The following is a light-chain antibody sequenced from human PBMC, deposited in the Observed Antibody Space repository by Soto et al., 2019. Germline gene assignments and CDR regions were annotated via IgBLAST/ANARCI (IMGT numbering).Light chain of an antibody. CDR3: CSFVDSDTVL. V-gene: IGLV2-11*01. CDR2: DVN. CDR1: SSDVGSYKY. J-gene: IGLJ3*02. Sequence: QSALTQPRSVSGSPGQSVTISCTGTSSDVGSYKYVSWYQHHPGKAPKLMIFDVNKRPSGVPDRFSDSNSGNAASLTISGFQPEDEADYFCCSFVDSDTVLFGGGTKVTVL.